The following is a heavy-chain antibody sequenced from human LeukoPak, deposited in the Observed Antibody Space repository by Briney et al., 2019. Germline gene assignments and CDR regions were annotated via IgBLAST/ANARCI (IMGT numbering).Heavy chain of an antibody. CDR3: ATEIAAAGLYFDY. V-gene: IGHV1-24*01. CDR1: GYTLTELS. CDR2: FDPEDGET. J-gene: IGHJ4*02. Sequence: ASVKVSCKVSGYTLTELSMRWVRQVPGKGLEWMGGFDPEDGETIYAQKFQGRVTMTEDTATDTAYMELSSLRSEDTAVYYCATEIAAAGLYFDYWGQGTLVTVSS. D-gene: IGHD6-13*01.